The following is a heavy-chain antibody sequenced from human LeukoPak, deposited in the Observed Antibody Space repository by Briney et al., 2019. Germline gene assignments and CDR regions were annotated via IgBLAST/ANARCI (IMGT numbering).Heavy chain of an antibody. V-gene: IGHV4-61*01. CDR3: ARQGLRSYNFDY. CDR2: IYYSGST. J-gene: IGHJ4*02. CDR1: GGSVSSGSYY. Sequence: PSETLSLTCTVSGGSVSSGSYYWTWIRQPPGKGLEWIGYIYYSGSTNYNPSLKSRVSISVDTSKNQFSLKLSSVTAADTAVYYCARQGLRSYNFDYWGQGTLVTVSS. D-gene: IGHD1-26*01.